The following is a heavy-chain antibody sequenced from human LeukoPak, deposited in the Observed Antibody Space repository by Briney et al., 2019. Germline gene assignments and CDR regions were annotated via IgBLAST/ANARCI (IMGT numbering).Heavy chain of an antibody. J-gene: IGHJ4*02. CDR1: GGSTSSYY. Sequence: SETLSLTCTVSGGSTSSYYWSWIRQPPGKGLEWIGYVYYSGSTNCNPSLKSRVTMSLDPSRNQFSLKLRSVTAADMAVYYCARLRVYYFDYWGQGTLVTVSS. V-gene: IGHV4-59*01. CDR3: ARLRVYYFDY. CDR2: VYYSGST.